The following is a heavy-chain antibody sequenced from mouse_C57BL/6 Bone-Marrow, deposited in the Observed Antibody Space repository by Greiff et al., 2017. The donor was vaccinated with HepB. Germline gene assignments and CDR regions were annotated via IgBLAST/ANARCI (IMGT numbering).Heavy chain of an antibody. CDR2: IYPGDGDT. Sequence: VKLMESGPELVKPGASVKISCKASGYAFSSSWMNWVKQRPGKGLEWIGRIYPGDGDTNYNGKFKGKATLTADKSSSTAYMQLSSLTSEDSAVYFCARGGYGNYHYWGQGTTLTVSS. D-gene: IGHD2-1*01. CDR3: ARGGYGNYHY. J-gene: IGHJ2*01. CDR1: GYAFSSSW. V-gene: IGHV1-82*01.